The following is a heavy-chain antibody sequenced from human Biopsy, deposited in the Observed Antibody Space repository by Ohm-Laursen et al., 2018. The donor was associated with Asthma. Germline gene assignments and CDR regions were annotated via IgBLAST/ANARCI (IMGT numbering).Heavy chain of an antibody. Sequence: VKVSCKSLGGTFNTYVIGWVRQAPGQGLEWMGGVNSVFGTTTYPQKFQDRVTITADDSTSTVYMELSSLRSEDTAVYYCARKAGSCISRTCYSLDFWGQGTLVTVSS. J-gene: IGHJ4*02. CDR1: GGTFNTYV. CDR3: ARKAGSCISRTCYSLDF. D-gene: IGHD2-2*01. V-gene: IGHV1-69*01. CDR2: VNSVFGTT.